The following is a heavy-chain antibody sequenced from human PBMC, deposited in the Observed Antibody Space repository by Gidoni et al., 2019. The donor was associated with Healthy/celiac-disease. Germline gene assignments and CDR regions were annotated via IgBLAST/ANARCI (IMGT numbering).Heavy chain of an antibody. J-gene: IGHJ4*02. CDR1: GFTLGDYS. CDR2: IRSKAYGGTT. CDR3: TRDVFYGGNGGYFDY. V-gene: IGHV3-49*05. Sequence: EVQLVESGGGLVKPGRSLRLSCTASGFTLGDYSMSWFRQAPGKGLEWVGFIRSKAYGGTTEYAASVKGRFTISRDDSKSIAYLQMNSLKTEDTAVYYCTRDVFYGGNGGYFDYWGQGTLVTVSS. D-gene: IGHD4-17*01.